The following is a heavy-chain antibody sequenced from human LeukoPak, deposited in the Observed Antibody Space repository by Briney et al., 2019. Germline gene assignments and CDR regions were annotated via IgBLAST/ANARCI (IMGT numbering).Heavy chain of an antibody. Sequence: GESLKISCKGSGYSFSNYWIGWVRQMPGKGLEWMGIIYPGDSDTRYSPSFQGQVTISADKSISTAYLQWSSLKASDTAMYYCARQDQYSSSWYIFDYWGQGTLVTVSS. CDR1: GYSFSNYW. CDR3: ARQDQYSSSWYIFDY. V-gene: IGHV5-51*01. J-gene: IGHJ4*02. D-gene: IGHD6-13*01. CDR2: IYPGDSDT.